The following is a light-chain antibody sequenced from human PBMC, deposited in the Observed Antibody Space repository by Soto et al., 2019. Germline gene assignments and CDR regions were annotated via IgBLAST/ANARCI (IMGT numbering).Light chain of an antibody. V-gene: IGKV3-15*01. J-gene: IGKJ5*01. CDR3: QQYNNWPPIT. CDR2: GAS. CDR1: QSVSSN. Sequence: DIVMTQSPATLPVSPGESATLSCRASQSVSSNLAWYQQKPGQAPRLLIYGASTRATGIPARFSGSGSGTEFTLTISSLQSEDFAVYYCQQYNNWPPITFGQGTRLEIK.